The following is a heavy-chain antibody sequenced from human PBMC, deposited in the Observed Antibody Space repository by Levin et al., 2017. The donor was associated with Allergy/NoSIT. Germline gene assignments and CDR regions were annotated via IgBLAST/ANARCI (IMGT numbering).Heavy chain of an antibody. Sequence: SQTLSLTCTVSGGSISSYYWSWIRQPPGKGLEWIGYIYYSGSTNYNPSLKSRVTISVDTSKNQFSLKLSSVTAADTAVYYCAGPNTAMAYWGQGTLVTVSS. CDR2: IYYSGST. CDR3: AGPNTAMAY. V-gene: IGHV4-59*01. J-gene: IGHJ4*02. D-gene: IGHD5-18*01. CDR1: GGSISSYY.